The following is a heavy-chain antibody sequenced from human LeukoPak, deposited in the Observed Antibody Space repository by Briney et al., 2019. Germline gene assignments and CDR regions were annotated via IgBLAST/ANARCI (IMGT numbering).Heavy chain of an antibody. J-gene: IGHJ4*02. CDR1: GYTFTGYY. CDR3: ARFGYYDSSGYYLFDY. Sequence: ASAKVSCKASGYTFTGYYMHWVRQAPGQGLEWMGRINPNSGGTNYAQKFQGRVTMTRDTSISTAYMELSRLRSDDTAVYYCARFGYYDSSGYYLFDYWGQGTLVTVSS. CDR2: INPNSGGT. D-gene: IGHD3-22*01. V-gene: IGHV1-2*06.